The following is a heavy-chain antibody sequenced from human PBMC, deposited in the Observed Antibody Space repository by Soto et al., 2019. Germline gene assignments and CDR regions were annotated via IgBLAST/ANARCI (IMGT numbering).Heavy chain of an antibody. CDR2: MNPNSGNT. CDR3: ATWPDEYYYYGMDL. V-gene: IGHV1-8*01. CDR1: GYTFTSYD. J-gene: IGHJ6*02. Sequence: QVQLVQSGAEVKKPGASVKVSCKASGYTFTSYDINWVRQATGQGLEWMGWMNPNSGNTGYAQKFQGRVTMTRNTSTSTAYMELSSLRSEDAAVYYCATWPDEYYYYGMDLWGQGTTVTVSS.